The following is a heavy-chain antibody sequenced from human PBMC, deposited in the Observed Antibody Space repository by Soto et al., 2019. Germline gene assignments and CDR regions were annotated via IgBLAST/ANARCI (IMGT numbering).Heavy chain of an antibody. CDR1: EFTFGSYA. D-gene: IGHD6-13*01. J-gene: IGHJ4*02. Sequence: EVQLLESGGGLVQPGGSLRLSCAASEFTFGSYAMSWVRQAPGKGLEYVSIISTSGGVTYYADSVKGRFTISRDNSRNTLYLQRNSLTAEDTAVYYCAKGGSSWSRFDNWGQGTLVTVSS. CDR3: AKGGSSWSRFDN. V-gene: IGHV3-23*01. CDR2: ISTSGGVT.